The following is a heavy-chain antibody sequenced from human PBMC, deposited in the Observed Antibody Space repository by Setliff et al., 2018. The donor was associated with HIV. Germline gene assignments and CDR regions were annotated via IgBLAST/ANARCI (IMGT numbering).Heavy chain of an antibody. J-gene: IGHJ4*02. V-gene: IGHV4-39*01. Sequence: PSETLSLTCSVSGGSISGSSYYWGWIRQPPGKGLEWIGSIYYSGNTYYSPSLKTRVTLSVDTSKNQFSLKLSSVTAADTAVYYCASPSSGYFDYWGQGTLVTVSS. CDR3: ASPSSGYFDY. CDR1: GGSISGSSYY. CDR2: IYYSGNT.